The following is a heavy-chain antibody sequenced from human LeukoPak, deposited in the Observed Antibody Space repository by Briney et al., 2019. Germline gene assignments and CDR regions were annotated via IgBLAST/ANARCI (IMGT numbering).Heavy chain of an antibody. J-gene: IGHJ4*02. CDR1: GGSISSSSYY. V-gene: IGHV4-39*01. Sequence: SETLSLTCTVSGGSISSSSYYWGWIRQPPGKGLEWIGSIYYSGSTYYNPSLKSRVTISVDTSKNQFSLKLSSVTAADTAVYYCARQVRTGDYFDYWGQGTLVTVSS. D-gene: IGHD1-14*01. CDR3: ARQVRTGDYFDY. CDR2: IYYSGST.